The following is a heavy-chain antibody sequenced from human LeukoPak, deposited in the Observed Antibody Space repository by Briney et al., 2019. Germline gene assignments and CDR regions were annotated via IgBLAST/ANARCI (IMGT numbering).Heavy chain of an antibody. J-gene: IGHJ5*02. Sequence: SETLSLTCAVSGGSFSGYYWSWIRQPPGKGLEWIGEINHSGSTNYNPSLKSRVTISVDTSKNQFSLKLSSVTAAATAVYYCASSSTSAYNWFDPCGQGTLVTVSS. CDR1: GGSFSGYY. D-gene: IGHD2-2*01. CDR2: INHSGST. V-gene: IGHV4-34*01. CDR3: ASSSTSAYNWFDP.